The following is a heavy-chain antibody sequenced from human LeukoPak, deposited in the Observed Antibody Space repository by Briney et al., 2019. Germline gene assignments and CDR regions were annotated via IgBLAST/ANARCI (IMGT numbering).Heavy chain of an antibody. CDR2: IYTSGST. J-gene: IGHJ6*03. Sequence: SETLSLTCTVSGGSISSCYWSWIRQPAGKGLEWIGRIYTSGSTNYNPSLKSRVTMSVDTSKNQFSLKLSSVTAADTAVYYCARDRIAAAGTPIYYYYMDVWGKGTTVTISS. D-gene: IGHD6-13*01. CDR3: ARDRIAAAGTPIYYYYMDV. CDR1: GGSISSCY. V-gene: IGHV4-4*07.